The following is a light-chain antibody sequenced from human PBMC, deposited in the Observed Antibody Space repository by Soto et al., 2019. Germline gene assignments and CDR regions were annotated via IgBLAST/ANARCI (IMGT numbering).Light chain of an antibody. J-gene: IGLJ1*01. Sequence: QSALTQPASVSGSPGQSITISCTGTSSDVGGYNYVSWYQHHPGKAPKLMIYDATNRPSGVSNRFSGSKSGNTASLTISGLQTEDEADYYCTSYTSISTLVFGTGTKVTVL. CDR1: SSDVGGYNY. CDR2: DAT. CDR3: TSYTSISTLV. V-gene: IGLV2-14*03.